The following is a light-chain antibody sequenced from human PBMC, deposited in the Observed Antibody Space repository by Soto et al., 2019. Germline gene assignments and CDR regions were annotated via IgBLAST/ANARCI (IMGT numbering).Light chain of an antibody. V-gene: IGLV2-8*01. CDR1: KNDIGVYDF. J-gene: IGLJ1*01. CDR2: EVV. Sequence: QSVLTPPPSAPGSPGQSVTISCTGTKNDIGVYDFVSWYQHHPGKAPRLIIYEVVQRPSGVPDRFSGSKSGNTASLTVSGLQAADEADYFCKSYAGSNTYVFGSGTKV. CDR3: KSYAGSNTYV.